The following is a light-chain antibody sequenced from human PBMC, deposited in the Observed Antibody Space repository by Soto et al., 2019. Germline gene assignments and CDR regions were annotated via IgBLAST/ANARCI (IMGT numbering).Light chain of an antibody. V-gene: IGKV1-33*01. CDR3: QQFDNFSLT. Sequence: DIQMTQSPSSLSASVGDRVTITCQASQDIRYYLNWYQQKPGKAPKLLIYDASNLATGVPSRFSGSGSGTDFIFTISSLQPEDFATYYCQQFDNFSLTFGGGTKVDIK. CDR1: QDIRYY. J-gene: IGKJ4*01. CDR2: DAS.